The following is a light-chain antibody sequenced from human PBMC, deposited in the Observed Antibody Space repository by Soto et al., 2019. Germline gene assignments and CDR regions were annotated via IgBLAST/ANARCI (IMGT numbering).Light chain of an antibody. CDR2: RAS. V-gene: IGKV1-13*02. J-gene: IGKJ4*01. CDR1: QDISSS. CDR3: QQTKSSPST. Sequence: AIQVTQSPSSLSASVGDRFTITCLAIQDISSSLAWYQQKSGKAPKLLIYRASILQSGVPSGFRGSGFGTDFTLTISSLRAEDFALYFCQQTKSSPSTFGGGTKVDIK.